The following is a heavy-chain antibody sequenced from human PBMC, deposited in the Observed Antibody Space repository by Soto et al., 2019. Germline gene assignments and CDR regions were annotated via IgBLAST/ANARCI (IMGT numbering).Heavy chain of an antibody. V-gene: IGHV4-34*01. D-gene: IGHD3-10*01. Sequence: PSETLSLTCAVYGGSFSGYYWSWIRQPPGQGLEWIGEINHSGSTNYNPSLKSRVTISVDTSKNQFSLKLCSVTAADTAVYYCARESMMPGVIFFDYFRQEALVTV. CDR2: INHSGST. CDR1: GGSFSGYY. CDR3: ARESMMPGVIFFDY. J-gene: IGHJ4*02.